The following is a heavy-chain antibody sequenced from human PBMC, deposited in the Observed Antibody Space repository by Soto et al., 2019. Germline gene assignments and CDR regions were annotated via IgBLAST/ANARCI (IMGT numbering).Heavy chain of an antibody. CDR2: ISAYNGNT. CDR3: ARDQYDFWSGYPNWFDP. D-gene: IGHD3-3*01. Sequence: ASVKVSCKASGYTFTSYGISWVRQAPGQGLEWMGWISAYNGNTNYAQNLQGRVTMTTDTSTSTAYMELRSLRSDDTAVYYCARDQYDFWSGYPNWFDPWGQGTLVTVSS. V-gene: IGHV1-18*01. CDR1: GYTFTSYG. J-gene: IGHJ5*02.